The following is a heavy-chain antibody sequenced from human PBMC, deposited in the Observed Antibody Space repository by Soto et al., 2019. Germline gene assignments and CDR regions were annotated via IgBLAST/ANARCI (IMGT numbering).Heavy chain of an antibody. CDR1: GGTIGDFA. V-gene: IGHV3-23*01. J-gene: IGHJ4*02. CDR2: ISATGGST. D-gene: IGHD2-15*01. Sequence: RGSTRVPSTASGGTIGDFAGSRVRRETGRGLEWVSSISATGGSTYSADSVKGRFTISRDNSKSVLYLQISSLRAEDSAIYYCAKAESCSSGGCFAIFDYWGQGVPVTGSA. CDR3: AKAESCSSGGCFAIFDY.